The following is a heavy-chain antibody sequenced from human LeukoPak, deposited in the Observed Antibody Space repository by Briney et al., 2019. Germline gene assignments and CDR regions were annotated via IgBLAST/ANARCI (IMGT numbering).Heavy chain of an antibody. J-gene: IGHJ6*03. CDR3: ARDSAGPYTANYYYYYMDV. CDR2: IIPIFGTA. V-gene: IGHV1-69*05. Sequence: ASVKVSCKASGGTFSSYAISWGRQAPGQGLEWMGGIIPIFGTANYAQKFQGRVTITTDESTSTAYMELSSLRSEDTAVYYCARDSAGPYTANYYYYYMDVWGKGTTVTVSS. D-gene: IGHD3-10*01. CDR1: GGTFSSYA.